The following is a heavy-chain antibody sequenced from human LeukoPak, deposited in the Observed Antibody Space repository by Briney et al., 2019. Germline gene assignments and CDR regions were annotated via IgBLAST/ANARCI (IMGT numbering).Heavy chain of an antibody. V-gene: IGHV4-4*07. D-gene: IGHD2-15*01. CDR2: IYTSGTT. Sequence: PSETLSLTCTVSGVSIIGDYWSWIRQPAGKGLEWIGRIYTSGTTAYNPSLRSRVTMSVDTSSNQFSLKLSSVTAADTAVYYCAGCRGGGWQNYFDTWGQGTLVTVSS. CDR3: AGCRGGGWQNYFDT. CDR1: GVSIIGDY. J-gene: IGHJ5*02.